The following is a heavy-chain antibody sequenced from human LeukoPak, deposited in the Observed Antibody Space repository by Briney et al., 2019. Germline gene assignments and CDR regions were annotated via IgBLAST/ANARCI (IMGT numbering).Heavy chain of an antibody. CDR2: ISYDGSNK. J-gene: IGHJ3*02. CDR3: ARVGCSSTSCYRAFDI. Sequence: LSLTCAVYGDSFSGYYWSWIRQPPWKGLEWVAVISYDGSNKYYADSVKGRFTISRDNSKNTLYLQMNSLRAEDTAVYYCARVGCSSTSCYRAFDIWGQGTMVTVSS. V-gene: IGHV3-30-3*01. CDR1: GDSFSGYY. D-gene: IGHD2-2*01.